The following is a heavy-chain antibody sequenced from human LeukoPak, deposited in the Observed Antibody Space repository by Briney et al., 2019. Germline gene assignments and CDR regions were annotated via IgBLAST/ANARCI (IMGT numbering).Heavy chain of an antibody. V-gene: IGHV1-46*01. D-gene: IGHD6-19*01. CDR2: INPSGGST. J-gene: IGHJ4*02. CDR1: GYTFTSYY. CDR3: ARDSSGWGNQKFDY. Sequence: PGRSLRLSCAASGYTFTSYYMHWVRQAPGQGLEWMGIINPSGGSTSYAQKFQGRVTMTRDTSTSTVYMELSSLRSEDTAVYYCARDSSGWGNQKFDYWGQGTLVTVSS.